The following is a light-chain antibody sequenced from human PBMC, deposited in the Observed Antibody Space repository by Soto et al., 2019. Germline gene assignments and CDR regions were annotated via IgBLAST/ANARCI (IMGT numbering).Light chain of an antibody. V-gene: IGLV2-23*01. CDR3: CSYGFRSSLV. CDR1: SSDVGSYNL. CDR2: EGN. J-gene: IGLJ2*01. Sequence: QSALTQPASVSGSPGQSITISCTGTSSDVGSYNLVSWYQQHPGKAPKLIISEGNKRPSGVSDRFSGSKSGNTASLTISGLQAEDEADYYCCSYGFRSSLVFGGGTKLTVL.